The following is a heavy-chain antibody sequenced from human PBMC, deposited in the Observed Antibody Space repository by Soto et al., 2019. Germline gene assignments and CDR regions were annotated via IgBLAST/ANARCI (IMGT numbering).Heavy chain of an antibody. CDR2: ISYDGSNK. CDR3: ANSYSGYDFFRYGMDG. J-gene: IGHJ6*02. CDR1: GFTFSSYG. V-gene: IGHV3-30*18. D-gene: IGHD5-12*01. Sequence: PGGSLRLSCAASGFTFSSYGMHWVRQAPGKGLEWVAVISYDGSNKYYADSVKGRFTISRDNSKNTLYLQMNSLRAEDTAVYYCANSYSGYDFFRYGMDGWGQGTTVTVSS.